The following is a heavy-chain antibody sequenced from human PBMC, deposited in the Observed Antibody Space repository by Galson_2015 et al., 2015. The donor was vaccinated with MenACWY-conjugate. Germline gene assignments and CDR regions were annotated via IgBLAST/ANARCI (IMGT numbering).Heavy chain of an antibody. CDR2: ISGSGGRT. CDR3: AKDSTGVAGTDY. CDR1: GFTFSSYA. D-gene: IGHD6-19*01. Sequence: SLRLSCAASGFTFSSYAMSWVRQAPGKGLEWVSAISGSGGRTYYADSVKGRFTISRDNSKNTLYLQMNSLRAEDTAVYYCAKDSTGVAGTDYWGQGTLVTVSS. V-gene: IGHV3-23*01. J-gene: IGHJ4*02.